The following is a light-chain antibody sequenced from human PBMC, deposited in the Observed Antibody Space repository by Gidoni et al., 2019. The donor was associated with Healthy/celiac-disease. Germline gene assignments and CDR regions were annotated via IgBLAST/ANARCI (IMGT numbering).Light chain of an antibody. V-gene: IGLV2-23*02. CDR2: EVS. CDR3: CSYAGSSGWV. CDR1: SSDVGSYNL. J-gene: IGLJ3*02. Sequence: QSALTQPASVSGSPGQSITISCTGTSSDVGSYNLVSWYQQHPGKAPKLMIYEVSKRPSGVSNRSSGSKSGNTASLTISGLQAEDEADYYCCSYAGSSGWVFGGGTKLTVL.